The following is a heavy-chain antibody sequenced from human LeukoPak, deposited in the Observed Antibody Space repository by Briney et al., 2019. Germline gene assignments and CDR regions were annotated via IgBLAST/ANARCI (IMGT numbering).Heavy chain of an antibody. CDR1: GGSISSYY. Sequence: SETLSLTCTVSGGSISSYYWSWIRQPPGKGLEWIGYIYYSGSTNYNPSLKSRVTISVDTSKNQFSLKLSSVTAADTAVYYCARGLAARTRKYYYYSYMDVWGKGTTVTVSS. CDR3: ARGLAARTRKYYYYSYMDV. J-gene: IGHJ6*03. V-gene: IGHV4-59*01. CDR2: IYYSGST. D-gene: IGHD6-13*01.